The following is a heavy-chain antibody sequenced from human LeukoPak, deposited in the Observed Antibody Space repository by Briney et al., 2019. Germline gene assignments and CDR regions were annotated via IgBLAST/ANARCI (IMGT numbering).Heavy chain of an antibody. J-gene: IGHJ4*02. CDR2: IKPDGSEK. D-gene: IGHD4-17*01. CDR1: GVMFSSYW. CDR3: ARESGSVTSEVDFDY. Sequence: GGSLRLSCAASGVMFSSYWMAWFRHAPGKGLEWVAHIKPDGSEKYYVDSVKGRLTISRDNAKNSLYLQMNSLRDEDTAVYYCARESGSVTSEVDFDYWGQGTLVTVSS. V-gene: IGHV3-7*01.